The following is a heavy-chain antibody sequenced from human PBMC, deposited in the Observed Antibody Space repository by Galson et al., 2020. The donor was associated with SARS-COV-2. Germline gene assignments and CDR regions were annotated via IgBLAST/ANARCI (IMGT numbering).Heavy chain of an antibody. CDR1: GYTLTELS. J-gene: IGHJ4*02. V-gene: IGHV1-24*01. D-gene: IGHD6-13*01. Sequence: ASVKVSCKVSGYTLTELSMHWVRQAPGKGLEWMGGFDREDGETIYAQKFQGRVTMTEDTSTDTAYMELSSLRSEDTAVYYCATAFLGVAAAGIFDYWGQGTLVTVSS. CDR2: FDREDGET. CDR3: ATAFLGVAAAGIFDY.